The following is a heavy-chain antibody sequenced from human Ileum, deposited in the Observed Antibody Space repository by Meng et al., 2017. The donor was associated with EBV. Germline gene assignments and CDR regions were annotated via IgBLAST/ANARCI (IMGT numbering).Heavy chain of an antibody. Sequence: GQQQESGPCAVKPSEALSITWAVSVGSISRSDWWSWVRQPPGKGLEWIGETSHSGSTNYSPSLKSRVTISLDKSKNQLSLKLNSVTAADTAVYYCASSDYYRSDYWGQGTLVTVSS. CDR1: VGSISRSDW. D-gene: IGHD3-22*01. V-gene: IGHV4-4*02. CDR2: TSHSGST. CDR3: ASSDYYRSDY. J-gene: IGHJ4*02.